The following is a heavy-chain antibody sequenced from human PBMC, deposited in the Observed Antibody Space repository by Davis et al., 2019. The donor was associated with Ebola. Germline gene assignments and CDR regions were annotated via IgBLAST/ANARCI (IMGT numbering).Heavy chain of an antibody. CDR2: IYPGDSDT. V-gene: IGHV5-51*01. J-gene: IGHJ4*02. CDR3: ARGYIVPTIWEGLDY. CDR1: GYRFTSYW. D-gene: IGHD5-12*01. Sequence: GESLKISCEGSGYRFTSYWIAWVRQMPASGLEWMGMIYPGDSDTIYSPSFQGQVTISADKSNSTAYLHWSGLKASDSAMYYCARGYIVPTIWEGLDYWGQGTLVTVSS.